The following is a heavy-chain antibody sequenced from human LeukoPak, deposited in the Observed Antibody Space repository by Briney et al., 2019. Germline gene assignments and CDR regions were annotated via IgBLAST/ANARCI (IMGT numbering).Heavy chain of an antibody. CDR3: ARRDGYCSSSSCYADYYYGMDV. CDR2: IYPGDSDT. V-gene: IGHV5-51*01. D-gene: IGHD2-2*01. Sequence: GESLKISCKGSGYSFTSYWIGWVRQMPGKGLEWMGIIYPGDSDTTYSPSFQGQVTISADKSISTAYLQWSSLKASDTAMYYCARRDGYCSSSSCYADYYYGMDVWGQGTTVTVSS. CDR1: GYSFTSYW. J-gene: IGHJ6*02.